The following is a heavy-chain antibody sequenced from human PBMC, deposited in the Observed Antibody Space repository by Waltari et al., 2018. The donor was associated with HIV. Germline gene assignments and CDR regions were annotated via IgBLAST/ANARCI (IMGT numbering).Heavy chain of an antibody. V-gene: IGHV4-34*01. Sequence: QVQLQERGAGQVKPTETLSLTCALHRATFTGYYGSWIRQTQGKGLEWIGEIKHRGTSHYNPSLRGPDTIPIDTSKTPFALKLTSVTAADSAVYYCASGPFYYDLGGASLVRGDDSYYYGLDAWGQGTTVTVS. D-gene: IGHD3-16*01. CDR2: IKHRGTS. CDR1: RATFTGYY. J-gene: IGHJ6*02. CDR3: ASGPFYYDLGGASLVRGDDSYYYGLDA.